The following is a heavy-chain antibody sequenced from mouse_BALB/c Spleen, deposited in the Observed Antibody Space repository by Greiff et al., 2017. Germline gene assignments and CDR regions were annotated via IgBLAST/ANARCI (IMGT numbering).Heavy chain of an antibody. CDR1: GFTFTDYY. D-gene: IGHD1-1*01. CDR3: ARDSPPIYYYGNSYDYYAMDY. Sequence: EVQLVESGGGLVQPGGSLRLSCATSGFTFTDYYMSWVRQPPGKALEWLGFIRNKANGYTTEYSASVKGRFTISSDNYLSILYLQMNTLRAEDSATYYCARDSPPIYYYGNSYDYYAMDYWGQGTSVTVSS. V-gene: IGHV7-3*02. J-gene: IGHJ4*01. CDR2: IRNKANGYTT.